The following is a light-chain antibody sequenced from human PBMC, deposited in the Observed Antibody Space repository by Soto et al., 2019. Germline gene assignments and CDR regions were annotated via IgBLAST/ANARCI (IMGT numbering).Light chain of an antibody. CDR1: SSNIGSNT. J-gene: IGLJ2*01. Sequence: QSVLTQPPSASGTPGQRVTISCSGSSSNIGSNTVNWYQQLPGTAPKLLIYSNNQRPSGVPDRFSASKSGTSASLAISGLQSEDEADYYFASWYDSLNGVVFGGGTKLTVL. CDR2: SNN. CDR3: ASWYDSLNGVV. V-gene: IGLV1-44*01.